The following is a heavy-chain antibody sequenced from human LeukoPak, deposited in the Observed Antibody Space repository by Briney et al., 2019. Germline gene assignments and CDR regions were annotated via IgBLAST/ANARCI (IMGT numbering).Heavy chain of an antibody. CDR2: ISAYNGNT. D-gene: IGHD2-2*01. J-gene: IGHJ4*02. CDR3: ARDDCSSTSCLIPIDY. CDR1: GYTFTSYG. Sequence: VKVSCKASGYTFTSYGISWVRQAPGQGLEWMGWISAYNGNTNYAQKLQGRVTMTTDISTSTAYMELRSLRSDDTAVYYCARDDCSSTSCLIPIDYWGQGTLVTVSS. V-gene: IGHV1-18*01.